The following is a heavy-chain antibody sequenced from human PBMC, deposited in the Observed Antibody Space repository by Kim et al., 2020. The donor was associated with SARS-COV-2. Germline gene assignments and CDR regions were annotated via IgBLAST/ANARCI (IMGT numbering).Heavy chain of an antibody. J-gene: IGHJ6*02. CDR2: ISSSSSYI. CDR3: AREKVVVTAIGPYYYYGMDV. V-gene: IGHV3-21*04. D-gene: IGHD2-21*02. CDR1: GFTFSSYS. Sequence: GGSLRLSCAASGFTFSSYSMNWVRQAPGKGLEWVSSISSSSSYIYYADSVKGRFTISRDNAKNSLYLQMNSLRAEDTAVYYCAREKVVVTAIGPYYYYGMDVWGQGTTVTVSS.